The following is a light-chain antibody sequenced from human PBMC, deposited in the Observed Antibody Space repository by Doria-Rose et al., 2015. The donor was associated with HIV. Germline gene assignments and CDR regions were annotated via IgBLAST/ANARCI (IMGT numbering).Light chain of an antibody. V-gene: IGKV3-20*01. CDR2: DGS. Sequence: TQSPGTLSLSPEERATLSCRASQSFSSTYLAWYQQKPGQAPSLLIYDGSTWATGIPDRFSASGSGTDFTLTINRLEPEDFALYYCHQYGTSWTFGQGTKVE. CDR1: QSFSSTY. CDR3: HQYGTSWT. J-gene: IGKJ1*01.